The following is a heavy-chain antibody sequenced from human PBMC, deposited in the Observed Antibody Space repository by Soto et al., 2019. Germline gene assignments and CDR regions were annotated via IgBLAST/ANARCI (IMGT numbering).Heavy chain of an antibody. V-gene: IGHV4-34*01. Sequence: QVQLQQWGAGLLKPSETLSLTCAVYGGSFSGYYWSWIRQPPGKGLEWIGEINHSGSTNYNPSLKSRVTISVDTSKNQFSLKLSSVTAADTAVYYCARVQNWNDGKNFDYWGQGTLGTVSS. CDR2: INHSGST. D-gene: IGHD1-1*01. J-gene: IGHJ4*02. CDR1: GGSFSGYY. CDR3: ARVQNWNDGKNFDY.